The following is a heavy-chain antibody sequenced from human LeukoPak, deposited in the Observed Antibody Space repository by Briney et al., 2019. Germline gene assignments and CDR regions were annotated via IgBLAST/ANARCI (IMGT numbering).Heavy chain of an antibody. CDR3: AKDPTGYYYDSSGHLLPDY. J-gene: IGHJ4*02. CDR2: IRYDGSNK. D-gene: IGHD3-22*01. V-gene: IGHV3-30*02. Sequence: HSGGSLRLSCAASGFTFSSYGMHWVRQAPGKGLEWVAFIRYDGSNKYYADSVKGRFTISRDNSKNTLYLQMNSLRAEDTAVYYCAKDPTGYYYDSSGHLLPDYWGQGTLVTVSS. CDR1: GFTFSSYG.